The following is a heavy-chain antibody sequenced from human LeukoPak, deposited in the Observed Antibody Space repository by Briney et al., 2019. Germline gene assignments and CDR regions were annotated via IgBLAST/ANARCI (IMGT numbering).Heavy chain of an antibody. CDR3: ARDRSPEGYYDSSHWDYYHGMDV. J-gene: IGHJ6*02. Sequence: PSETLSLTCTVSGGSISNYYWSWIRQPPGKGLEWVGYIYYSGSTNYNPSLKSRVTISVDTSKNQFSLNLSSVTAADTAMYYCARDRSPEGYYDSSHWDYYHGMDVWGQGTTVTVSS. V-gene: IGHV4-59*01. CDR2: IYYSGST. CDR1: GGSISNYY. D-gene: IGHD3-22*01.